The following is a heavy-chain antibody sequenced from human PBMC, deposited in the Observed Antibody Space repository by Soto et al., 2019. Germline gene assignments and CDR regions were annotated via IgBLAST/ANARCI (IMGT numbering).Heavy chain of an antibody. CDR1: GGSISSGTYS. CDR3: VRDGDYYDSAGYLTI. J-gene: IGHJ3*02. CDR2: IFHSGHT. Sequence: QLQLQESGSGLVKPSQTLSLTCAVSGGSISSGTYSWSWIRQPPGEGLEWIGYIFHSGHTYYNPSLKSRVTISIDTSKNQFSLKLSSVTAADTAEYYCVRDGDYYDSAGYLTIWGQGTMVTVSS. V-gene: IGHV4-30-2*01. D-gene: IGHD3-22*01.